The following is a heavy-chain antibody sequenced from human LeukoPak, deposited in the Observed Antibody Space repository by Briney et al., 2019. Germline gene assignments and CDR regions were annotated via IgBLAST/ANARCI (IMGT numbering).Heavy chain of an antibody. CDR3: ARGSLLVVAATPDWFDP. D-gene: IGHD2-15*01. CDR1: GFTFSSYA. CDR2: IKQDGSEK. V-gene: IGHV3-7*01. Sequence: RPGGSLRLSCAASGFTFSSYAMSWVRQAPGKGLEWVANIKQDGSEKYYVDSVKGRFTISRDNAKNSLYLQMNSLRAEDTAVYYCARGSLLVVAATPDWFDPWGQGTLVTVSS. J-gene: IGHJ5*02.